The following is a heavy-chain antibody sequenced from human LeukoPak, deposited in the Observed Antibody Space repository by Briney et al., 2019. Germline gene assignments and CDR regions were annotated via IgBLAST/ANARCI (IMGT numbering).Heavy chain of an antibody. CDR2: ISYGGSNK. D-gene: IGHD2-15*01. Sequence: GGSLRLSCAASGFTFSSCGMHWVRQAPGKGLEWVAVISYGGSNKYYADSVKGRFTISRDNSKNTLYLQMNSLRAEDTAVYYCASPWGLSGGMRGPDDYWGQGTLVTVSS. V-gene: IGHV3-30*03. CDR1: GFTFSSCG. J-gene: IGHJ4*02. CDR3: ASPWGLSGGMRGPDDY.